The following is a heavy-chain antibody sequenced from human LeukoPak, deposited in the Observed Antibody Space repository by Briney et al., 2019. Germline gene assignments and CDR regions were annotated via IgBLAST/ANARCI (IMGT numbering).Heavy chain of an antibody. Sequence: GASVKVSCKASGYTFTAYYMHWVRQAPGQGLEWMGWINPNSGGTNYAQKFQGRVTMTRDTSISTAYMERSRLRSDDTAVYYCARDSGGGWYVGTFGYWGQGTLVTVSS. CDR3: ARDSGGGWYVGTFGY. J-gene: IGHJ4*02. V-gene: IGHV1-2*02. D-gene: IGHD6-19*01. CDR1: GYTFTAYY. CDR2: INPNSGGT.